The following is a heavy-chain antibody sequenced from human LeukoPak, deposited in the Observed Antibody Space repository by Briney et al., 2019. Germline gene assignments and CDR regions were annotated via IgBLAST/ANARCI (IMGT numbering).Heavy chain of an antibody. J-gene: IGHJ4*02. Sequence: GGSLRLSCTASGFSFGTYSMNWVRQAPGKGLEWISYISTSSSTIYYADSVKGRFTISRDNSKNSLYLQMNSLRTEDTALYYCAKDIRYYYDSSGYAYWGQGTLVTVSS. CDR3: AKDIRYYYDSSGYAY. CDR2: ISTSSSTI. D-gene: IGHD3-22*01. CDR1: GFSFGTYS. V-gene: IGHV3-48*04.